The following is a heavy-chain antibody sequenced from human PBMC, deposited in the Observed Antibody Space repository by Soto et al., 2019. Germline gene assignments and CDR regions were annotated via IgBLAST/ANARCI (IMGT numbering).Heavy chain of an antibody. CDR3: AKDSDIVLVSPGVY. J-gene: IGHJ4*02. Sequence: GGSLRLSCAASGFTFSSYAMSWVRQAPGKGLEWVPAISASGSNTYYAHAVKGRFTITRDNSKNTLYRQMNSLKAEDTAVYYCAKDSDIVLVSPGVYWGQGTLVTVSS. V-gene: IGHV3-23*01. D-gene: IGHD2-15*01. CDR1: GFTFSSYA. CDR2: ISASGSNT.